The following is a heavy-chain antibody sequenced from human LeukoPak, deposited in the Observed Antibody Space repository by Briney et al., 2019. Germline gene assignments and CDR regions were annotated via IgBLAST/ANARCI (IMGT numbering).Heavy chain of an antibody. V-gene: IGHV3-30-3*01. D-gene: IGHD3-10*01. Sequence: PGGSLRLSCAASGFTFRYYAMHWVRQAPGKGLEWVAVISNDGGIQYYTDSVKGRFIISRDDSKNRMYLQMNSLRVDDTALYYCARGPDPVVRGPRRAFDLWGQGTRVTVSS. CDR2: ISNDGGIQ. J-gene: IGHJ3*01. CDR1: GFTFRYYA. CDR3: ARGPDPVVRGPRRAFDL.